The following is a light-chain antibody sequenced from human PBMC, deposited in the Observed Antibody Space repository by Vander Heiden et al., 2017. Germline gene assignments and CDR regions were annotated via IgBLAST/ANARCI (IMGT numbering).Light chain of an antibody. CDR2: AAS. J-gene: IGKJ2*03. CDR3: QQGYSAPPMYS. V-gene: IGKV1-39*01. CDR1: RSISKY. Sequence: DIQMTQSPSSLSASVGDRVSITCRASRSISKYLNWYQQKPGKAPKLLVYAASTLQSGVPSRFSGSGSGTDFTLTISSLQPADFATYYCQQGYSAPPMYSFGPGTKLEIK.